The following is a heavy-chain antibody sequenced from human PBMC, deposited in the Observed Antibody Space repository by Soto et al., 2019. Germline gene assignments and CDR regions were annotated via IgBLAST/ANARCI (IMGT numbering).Heavy chain of an antibody. CDR2: INYSGRT. D-gene: IGHD6-13*01. J-gene: IGHJ4*02. CDR1: GGSISTYY. CDR3: ARYAGSSWFDY. V-gene: IGHV4-59*01. Sequence: SETLSLTCTVSGGSISTYYWSWIRQPPGKGLEWIGYINYSGRTNYNPSLKSRVAMSLDTSKNQFSLKLRSVTAADTALFYCARYAGSSWFDYWGQGTLVTVSS.